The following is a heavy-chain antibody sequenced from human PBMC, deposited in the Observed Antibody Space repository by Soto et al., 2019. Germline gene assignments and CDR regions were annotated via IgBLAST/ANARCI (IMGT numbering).Heavy chain of an antibody. Sequence: SETLSLTCTVSGGSISSYYWSWIRQPPGKGLEWIGYIYYSGSTNYNPSLKSRVTISVDTSKNQFSLKLSSVTAADTAVYYCASSDYWGLRACDIWGQGTRVTVSS. D-gene: IGHD7-27*01. V-gene: IGHV4-59*01. J-gene: IGHJ3*02. CDR2: IYYSGST. CDR3: ASSDYWGLRACDI. CDR1: GGSISSYY.